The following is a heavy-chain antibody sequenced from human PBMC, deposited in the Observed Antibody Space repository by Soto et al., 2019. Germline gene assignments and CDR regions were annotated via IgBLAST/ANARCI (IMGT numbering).Heavy chain of an antibody. CDR2: ISGSGGST. Sequence: GGSLRLSCAASGFTFSSYAMSWVRQAPGKGLEWVSAISGSGGSTYYADSVKGRFTISRDNSKNTLYLQMNSLRAEDTAVYYCAKDHLDIVVVPAAISWYFDLWGRGTLVTVSS. J-gene: IGHJ2*01. CDR3: AKDHLDIVVVPAAISWYFDL. CDR1: GFTFSSYA. D-gene: IGHD2-2*02. V-gene: IGHV3-23*01.